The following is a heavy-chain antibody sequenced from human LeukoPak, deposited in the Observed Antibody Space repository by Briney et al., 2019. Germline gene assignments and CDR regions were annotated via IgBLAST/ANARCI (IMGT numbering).Heavy chain of an antibody. CDR1: GYTFTDFY. Sequence: ASVTVSCTASGYTFTDFYMLWVRQAPGQGLEWMGWINPNTGGTDYAQKFQGRVTMTRDTSTSTAYMELSRLRSDDTAVYHCARGHGSYYYYMDVWGMGTTVTVSS. CDR3: ARGHGSYYYYMDV. D-gene: IGHD3-10*01. CDR2: INPNTGGT. V-gene: IGHV1-2*02. J-gene: IGHJ6*03.